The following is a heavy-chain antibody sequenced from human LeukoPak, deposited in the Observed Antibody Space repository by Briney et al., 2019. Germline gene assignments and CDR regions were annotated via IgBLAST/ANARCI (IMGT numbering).Heavy chain of an antibody. J-gene: IGHJ6*03. V-gene: IGHV4-34*01. D-gene: IGHD3-22*01. CDR1: GGSFSGYY. CDR2: INHSGST. Sequence: SETLSLTCAVYGGSFSGYYWSWIRQPPGKGLEWIGEINHSGSTNYNPSLKSRVTISVDTSKNQFSLKLSSVTAADTAVYYCARARTYDSSGYYYGYYYYMDVWGKGTTVTVSS. CDR3: ARARTYDSSGYYYGYYYYMDV.